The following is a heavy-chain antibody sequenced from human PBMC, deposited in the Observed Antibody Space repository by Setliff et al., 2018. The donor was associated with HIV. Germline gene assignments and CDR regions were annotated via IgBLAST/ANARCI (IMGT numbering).Heavy chain of an antibody. V-gene: IGHV4-4*02. D-gene: IGHD6-25*01. J-gene: IGHJ6*03. CDR1: GGSISSSNW. CDR3: ARAGSSGDHYYYYYMDL. CDR2: IYHSGRT. Sequence: SETLSLTCAVSGGSISSSNWWSWVRQPPGKGLEWIGKIYHSGRTYYNPSLKSRVTISVDKSKNQFSLKLSSVTAADTAVYYCARAGSSGDHYYYYYMDLWGEGTTVTVSS.